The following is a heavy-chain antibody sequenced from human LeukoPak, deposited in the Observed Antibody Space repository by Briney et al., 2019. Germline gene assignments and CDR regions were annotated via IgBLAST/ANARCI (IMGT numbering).Heavy chain of an antibody. CDR3: ARAVLLWFGELYYFDY. V-gene: IGHV3-21*01. D-gene: IGHD3-10*01. CDR2: ISSSSSYI. Sequence: GGSLRLSCAASGFTFSSYSMNWVRQAPGKGLEWVSSISSSSSYIYYADSVKGRFTISRDNAKNSLYLQMNSLRAEDTAVYYCARAVLLWFGELYYFDYWGQGTLATVSS. J-gene: IGHJ4*02. CDR1: GFTFSSYS.